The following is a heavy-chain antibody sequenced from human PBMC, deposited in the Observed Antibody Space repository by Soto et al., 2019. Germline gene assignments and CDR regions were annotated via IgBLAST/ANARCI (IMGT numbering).Heavy chain of an antibody. CDR1: GYTFTSYA. J-gene: IGHJ2*01. Sequence: QVQLVQSGAEVKKPGASVKVSCKASGYTFTSYAMHWVRQAPGQRLEWMGWINAGNGNTKYSQKFQGRVTITRDISASTAYMELSSLRSEDTAVYYCARDPTRAYYYGSGSYYDWYFDLWGRGTLVTVSS. V-gene: IGHV1-3*01. D-gene: IGHD3-10*01. CDR3: ARDPTRAYYYGSGSYYDWYFDL. CDR2: INAGNGNT.